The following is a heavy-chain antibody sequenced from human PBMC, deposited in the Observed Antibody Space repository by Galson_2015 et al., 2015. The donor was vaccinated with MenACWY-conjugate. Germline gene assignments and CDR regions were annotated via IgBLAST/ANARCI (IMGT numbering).Heavy chain of an antibody. CDR2: IHYSGST. CDR1: GASISTDY. Sequence: ETLSLTCSVSGASISTDYWSWIRQPPGKGLEWIGYIHYSGSTKYNPSLKTRITMSLDTSENQFSLKLSSVTAADTAVYYCARWVAVKMIEYCGQGTRVTVSS. D-gene: IGHD6-19*01. J-gene: IGHJ4*02. CDR3: ARWVAVKMIEY. V-gene: IGHV4-59*01.